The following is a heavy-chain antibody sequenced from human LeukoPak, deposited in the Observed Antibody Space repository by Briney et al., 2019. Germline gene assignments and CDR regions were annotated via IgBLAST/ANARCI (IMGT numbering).Heavy chain of an antibody. CDR2: ISYDGSNK. CDR1: GFTFSRYG. D-gene: IGHD3-9*01. CDR3: AKDRDILTGYLDY. Sequence: PGGSLRLSCAASGFTFSRYGMHGVRQAPGKGREWVAVISYDGSNKYYVDSVKGRFTISKDNSKNTLYLQMNSLRAEDTAVYYCAKDRDILTGYLDYWGQGTLVTVSS. V-gene: IGHV3-30*18. J-gene: IGHJ4*02.